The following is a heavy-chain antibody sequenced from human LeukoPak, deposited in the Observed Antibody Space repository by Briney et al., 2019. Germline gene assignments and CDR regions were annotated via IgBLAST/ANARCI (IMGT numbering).Heavy chain of an antibody. D-gene: IGHD5-18*01. CDR3: ATETVMVPYGIDV. CDR2: YEPEDDER. CDR1: GDTLNDLS. Sequence: GASVKVSCQVSGDTLNDLSIHWVRQAPGKGLEWMGGYEPEDDERSYAQKFQGRFTMTEDTYTDTAYMELRSLRSEDSAVYYCATETVMVPYGIDVWGQGTTVIVSS. V-gene: IGHV1-24*01. J-gene: IGHJ6*02.